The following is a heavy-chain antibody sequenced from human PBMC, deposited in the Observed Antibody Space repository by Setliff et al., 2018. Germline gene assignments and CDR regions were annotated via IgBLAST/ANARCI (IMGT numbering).Heavy chain of an antibody. Sequence: GGSLRLSCAASGFTFSSYEMNWVRQAPGKGLEWVSYISSSGSTIYYADSVKGRFTISRDNAKNSLYLQMNSLRADDTAVYYCARNPSPETNGWDGGYYYYFYMDVWGKGTTVTVSS. D-gene: IGHD6-19*01. J-gene: IGHJ6*03. V-gene: IGHV3-48*03. CDR3: ARNPSPETNGWDGGYYYYFYMDV. CDR1: GFTFSSYE. CDR2: ISSSGSTI.